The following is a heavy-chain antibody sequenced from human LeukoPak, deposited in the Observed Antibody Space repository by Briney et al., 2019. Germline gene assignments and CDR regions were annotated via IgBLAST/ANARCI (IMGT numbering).Heavy chain of an antibody. CDR2: IDPNSGDT. V-gene: IGHV1-2*02. D-gene: IGHD3-9*01. Sequence: ASVKVSGKASGYTYTGYYMNWVRQAPGQGLEWMGWIDPNSGDTNYVQKFQGRVTMTRDTSITTAYMELSRLTSDDTAVYYCTRDYDILTQWGQGTLVTVSS. CDR1: GYTYTGYY. J-gene: IGHJ4*02. CDR3: TRDYDILTQ.